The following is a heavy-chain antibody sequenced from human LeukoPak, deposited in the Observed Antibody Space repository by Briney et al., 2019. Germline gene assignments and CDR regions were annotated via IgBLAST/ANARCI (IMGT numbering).Heavy chain of an antibody. CDR3: ARGNSHYYYYYGMDV. J-gene: IGHJ6*02. Sequence: SVKVSCKASGGTFSSYAISWVRQAPGQGLEWMGRIVPILGIANYAQKFQGRVTITADKSTSTAYMELSSLRSEDTAVYYCARGNSHYYYYYGMDVWGQGTTVTVSS. CDR1: GGTFSSYA. V-gene: IGHV1-69*04. D-gene: IGHD4-23*01. CDR2: IVPILGIA.